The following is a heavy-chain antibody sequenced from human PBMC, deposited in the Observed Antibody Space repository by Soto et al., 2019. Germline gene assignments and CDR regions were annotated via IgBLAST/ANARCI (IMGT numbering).Heavy chain of an antibody. CDR2: IYYSGST. D-gene: IGHD3-10*01. CDR1: GGSISSGDYY. J-gene: IGHJ6*02. Sequence: QVQLQESGPGLVKPSQTLSLTCTVSGGSISSGDYYWSWIRQPTGKGLEWIGYIYYSGSTYYNPSLKSRVTMTVDTSKKQFALKRSYVTAADTAVYYCARGRITMVRGVIISPPYYCGMDVWGQGSTVTVSS. V-gene: IGHV4-30-4*01. CDR3: ARGRITMVRGVIISPPYYCGMDV.